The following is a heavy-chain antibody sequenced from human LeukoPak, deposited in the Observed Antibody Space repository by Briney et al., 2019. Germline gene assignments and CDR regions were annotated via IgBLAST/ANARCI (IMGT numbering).Heavy chain of an antibody. D-gene: IGHD3-10*01. Sequence: PSETLSLTCAVYGGSFSGYYWSWIRQPPGKGLEWIGEINHSGSTNYNPSLKSRVTISVDTSKNQFSLKLSSVTAADTAVYYCARPIRSRDNNWFDPWGQGILVTVSS. CDR2: INHSGST. CDR3: ARPIRSRDNNWFDP. J-gene: IGHJ5*02. V-gene: IGHV4-34*01. CDR1: GGSFSGYY.